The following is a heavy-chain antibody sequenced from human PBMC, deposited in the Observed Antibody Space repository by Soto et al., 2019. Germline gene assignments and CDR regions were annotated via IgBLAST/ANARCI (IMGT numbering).Heavy chain of an antibody. CDR2: IYPSDSET. CDR3: ATYHRQEGGSTDCCPFDS. J-gene: IGHJ4*02. V-gene: IGHV5-51*01. CDR1: VYSYNTNW. Sequence: QKRSCKGSVYSYNTNWIGSLRQMPGKGLEWMGIIYPSDSETRYSPSFQGQVTFSADKSISTAYLQMNSLRAEDTAVYYCATYHRQEGGSTDCCPFDSWGQGTLVTVSS. D-gene: IGHD2-21*02.